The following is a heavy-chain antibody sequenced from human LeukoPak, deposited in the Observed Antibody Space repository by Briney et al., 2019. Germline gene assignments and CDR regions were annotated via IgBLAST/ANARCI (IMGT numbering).Heavy chain of an antibody. D-gene: IGHD5-18*01. CDR2: ISSSSSYT. CDR3: ARDPYSYGYGAYYFDY. V-gene: IGHV3-11*05. CDR1: GFTFSDYY. Sequence: GGSLRLSCAASGFTFSDYYMSWIRQAPGKGLEWVSYISSSSSYTNYADSVKGRFTISRDNAKNSLYLQMNSLRAEDTAVYYRARDPYSYGYGAYYFDYWGQGTLVTVSS. J-gene: IGHJ4*02.